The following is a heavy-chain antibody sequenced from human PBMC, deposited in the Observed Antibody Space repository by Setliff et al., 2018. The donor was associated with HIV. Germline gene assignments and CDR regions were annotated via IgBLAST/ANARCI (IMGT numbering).Heavy chain of an antibody. CDR1: GFTFDVSG. Sequence: LRLSCAASGFTFDVSGMSWVRQAPGKGLEWVSVLSGSGGSTYYADSVKGRFTISRDNSKNTLYLQMNSLRAEDTAVYYCARGRRGLGGSYAYFDYWGQGTLVTVSS. D-gene: IGHD3-16*01. CDR3: ARGRRGLGGSYAYFDY. J-gene: IGHJ4*02. V-gene: IGHV3-23*01. CDR2: LSGSGGST.